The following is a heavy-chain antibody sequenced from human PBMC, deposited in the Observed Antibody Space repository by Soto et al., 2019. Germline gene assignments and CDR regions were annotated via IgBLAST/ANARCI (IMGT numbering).Heavy chain of an antibody. CDR1: GGTFSSYA. J-gene: IGHJ4*02. V-gene: IGHV1-69*01. Sequence: QVQLVQSGAEVKKPGSSVKVSCKASGGTFSSYAISWVRQAPGQGLEWMGGIIPMFGKANYAQKFQGRVTISADEFTNTAYMEVTSQRSEDTAVYYCAREGLRTAIFRGVRMDSRGQGILVTVSP. CDR2: IIPMFGKA. D-gene: IGHD3-3*01. CDR3: AREGLRTAIFRGVRMDS.